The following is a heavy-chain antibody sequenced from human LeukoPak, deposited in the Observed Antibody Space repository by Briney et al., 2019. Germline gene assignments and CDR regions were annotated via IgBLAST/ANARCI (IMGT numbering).Heavy chain of an antibody. CDR1: CYTFTSYC. CDR2: ISAYNGNT. CDR3: ARDARPWASSGWP. Sequence: ASVKVSCKASCYTFTSYCISWVRPAPRQGLELMGWISAYNGNTNYAQKLQGRVTMTTDTSTSTAYMELRSLRSDDTAVYYCARDARPWASSGWPWGQGTLVTVSS. V-gene: IGHV1-18*01. D-gene: IGHD6-19*01. J-gene: IGHJ5*02.